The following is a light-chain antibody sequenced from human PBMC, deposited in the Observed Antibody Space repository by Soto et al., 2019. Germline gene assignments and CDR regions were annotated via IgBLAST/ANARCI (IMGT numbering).Light chain of an antibody. CDR3: CSYASSATFL. Sequence: QSALTQPASVSGSPGQSITISCTGTSRDVGNYNFVSWYQQYPGKAPKLMIYENSNRPSGVSNRFSGSKSGNTASLSISGLLAEDEADYYCCSYASSATFLFGGGTMLTVL. CDR1: SRDVGNYNF. V-gene: IGLV2-23*02. CDR2: ENS. J-gene: IGLJ2*01.